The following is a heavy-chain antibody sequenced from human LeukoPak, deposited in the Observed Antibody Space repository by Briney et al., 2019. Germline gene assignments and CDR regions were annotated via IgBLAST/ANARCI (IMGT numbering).Heavy chain of an antibody. CDR3: TKASDRAVSPDS. V-gene: IGHV3-23*01. CDR1: GFNFKIYA. CDR2: ITGSGAST. Sequence: GGSLRLSCAASGFNFKIYAMSWVRQAPGKGLEWVSTITGSGASTYYADSVKGRFTISRDNSKNTLFLQMNSLRAEDTAMYYCTKASDRAVSPDSWGQGTLVTVSS. D-gene: IGHD2-21*02. J-gene: IGHJ4*02.